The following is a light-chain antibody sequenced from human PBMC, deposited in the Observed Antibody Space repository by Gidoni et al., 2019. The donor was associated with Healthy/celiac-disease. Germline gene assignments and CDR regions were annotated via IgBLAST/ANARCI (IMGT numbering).Light chain of an antibody. CDR1: SSDVGGYNY. Sequence: QSAVTQPASGSGSPGQPITISCTGTSSDVGGYNYVSWYQQHTGKAPKLMIYDVSNRPSGVSHRFSGSESGNTAALTISGLQAEDEADYYCSSYTSGSTRVVFGGGTKLTVL. CDR3: SSYTSGSTRVV. J-gene: IGLJ2*01. CDR2: DVS. V-gene: IGLV2-14*03.